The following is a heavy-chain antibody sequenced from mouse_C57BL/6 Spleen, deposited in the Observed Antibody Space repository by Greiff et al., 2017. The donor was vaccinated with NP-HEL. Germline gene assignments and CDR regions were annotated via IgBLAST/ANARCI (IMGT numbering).Heavy chain of an antibody. CDR2: LDPSDSYT. CDR3: ALYYGSSYAWFAY. CDR1: GYTFTSYW. D-gene: IGHD1-1*01. Sequence: VQLQQPGAELVMPGASVKLSCKASGYTFTSYWMHWVKQRPGPGLEWIGELDPSDSYTNYNQKFKGKSTLTVDKSSSTAYMQLSSLTSEDSAVYYCALYYGSSYAWFAYWGQGTLVTVSA. J-gene: IGHJ3*01. V-gene: IGHV1-69*01.